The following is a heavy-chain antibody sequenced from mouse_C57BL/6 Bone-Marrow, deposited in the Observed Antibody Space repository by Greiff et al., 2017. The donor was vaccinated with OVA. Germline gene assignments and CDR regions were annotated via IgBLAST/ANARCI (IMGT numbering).Heavy chain of an antibody. CDR1: GYAFSSSW. CDR3: ARHYGSTFY. V-gene: IGHV1-82*01. D-gene: IGHD1-1*01. CDR2: IYPGDGDT. J-gene: IGHJ3*01. Sequence: QVQLQQSGPELVKPGASVKISCKASGYAFSSSWMNWVKQRPGKGLEWIGRIYPGDGDTNYNGKFKGKATLTADKSSSTAYMQLSSLTSEDSAVYFCARHYGSTFYWGQGTLVTVSA.